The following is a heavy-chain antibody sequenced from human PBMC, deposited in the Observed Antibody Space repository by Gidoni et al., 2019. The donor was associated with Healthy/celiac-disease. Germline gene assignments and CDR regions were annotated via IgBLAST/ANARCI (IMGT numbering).Heavy chain of an antibody. D-gene: IGHD3-3*01. Sequence: EVQLLESGGGLVQPGGSLRLSCAASGVTFSSYAMSWVRQAPGKGLEWVSAISGSGGSTSYADSVKGRFTISRDNSKTTLYLQMNSLSAEDTAVYYCAKATTYYDFWSGYCGGQGTLVTVSS. CDR2: ISGSGGST. CDR1: GVTFSSYA. CDR3: AKATTYYDFWSGYC. V-gene: IGHV3-23*01. J-gene: IGHJ4*02.